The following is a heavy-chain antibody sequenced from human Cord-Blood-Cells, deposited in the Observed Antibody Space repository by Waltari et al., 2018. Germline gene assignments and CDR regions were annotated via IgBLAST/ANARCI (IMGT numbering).Heavy chain of an antibody. V-gene: IGHV1-24*01. Sequence: QVQLVQSGAEVKKPGASVKVSCKVSGYTLTELPMHWVRQAPGKGLEWMGGFDPEDGEPIYAQKFQGRVTMTEDTSTDTAYMELSSLRSEDTAVYYCATEFKGYGSGSYYFDYWGQGTLVTVSS. CDR3: ATEFKGYGSGSYYFDY. D-gene: IGHD3-10*01. CDR2: FDPEDGEP. J-gene: IGHJ4*02. CDR1: GYTLTELP.